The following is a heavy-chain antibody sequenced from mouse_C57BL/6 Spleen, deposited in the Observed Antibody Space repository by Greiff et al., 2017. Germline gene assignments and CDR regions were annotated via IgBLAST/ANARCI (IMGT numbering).Heavy chain of an antibody. CDR3: TRGSDQASFAD. V-gene: IGHV14-4*01. D-gene: IGHD3-2*02. Sequence: VQLKESGAELVRPGASVKLSCTASGFNIKDDYMHWVKQRPEQGLEWIGWIDPENGDTEYASKFQGKATITADTSSNTAYLQLSSLTSEDTDVYYSTRGSDQASFADWGQGTLVTVSA. CDR2: IDPENGDT. CDR1: GFNIKDDY. J-gene: IGHJ3*01.